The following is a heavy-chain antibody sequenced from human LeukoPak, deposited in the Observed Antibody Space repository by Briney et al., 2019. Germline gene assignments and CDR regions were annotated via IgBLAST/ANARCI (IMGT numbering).Heavy chain of an antibody. CDR3: ARVLATTSLIDY. V-gene: IGHV3-74*01. D-gene: IGHD5-12*01. CDR1: GFTFSSYW. J-gene: IGHJ4*02. Sequence: GGSLRLSCAASGFTFSSYWMHWVRHAPGKGLVWVSRINSDGSSTSYADSVKGRFTISRDNAKNTLYLQMNSLRAEDTAVYYCARVLATTSLIDYWGQGTLVTVSS. CDR2: INSDGSST.